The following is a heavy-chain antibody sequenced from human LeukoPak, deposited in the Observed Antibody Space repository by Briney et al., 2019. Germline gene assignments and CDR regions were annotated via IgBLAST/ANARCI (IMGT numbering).Heavy chain of an antibody. V-gene: IGHV4-34*01. Sequence: SETLSLTCAVYGGSFSGYYWSWIRQPPGKGLEWIGEINHSGSTNYNPSLKSRVTISVDTSKNQFSLKLSSVTAADTAVYYCARDGYSSGWDPEYFQHWGQGTLVTVSS. CDR3: ARDGYSSGWDPEYFQH. J-gene: IGHJ1*01. CDR1: GGSFSGYY. D-gene: IGHD6-19*01. CDR2: INHSGST.